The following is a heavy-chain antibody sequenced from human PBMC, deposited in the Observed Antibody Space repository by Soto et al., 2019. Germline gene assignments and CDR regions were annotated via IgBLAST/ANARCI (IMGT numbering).Heavy chain of an antibody. CDR2: ISASGTNT. D-gene: IGHD7-27*01. Sequence: GGSLRLACAGAGFTFSTYAMSWVRQAPGKGLEWVSAISASGTNTFYAGSVKGRFTISRDNSRNTLYLQMNSPRADDTAVYYCALRKTGSYFDYWGQGTLVTVSS. CDR1: GFTFSTYA. V-gene: IGHV3-23*01. J-gene: IGHJ4*02. CDR3: ALRKTGSYFDY.